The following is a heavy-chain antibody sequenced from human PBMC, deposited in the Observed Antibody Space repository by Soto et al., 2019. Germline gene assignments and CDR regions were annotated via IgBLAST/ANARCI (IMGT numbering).Heavy chain of an antibody. V-gene: IGHV3-23*01. CDR3: AKEYSDCGGDCYWQYFQH. Sequence: GGSLRLSCAASGFTFSSYAMSWVRQAPGKGLEWVSAISGSGGSTYYADSVKGRFTISRDNSKNTLYLQMNSLRAEDTAVYYCAKEYSDCGGDCYWQYFQHWGQGTLVTVSS. D-gene: IGHD2-21*02. J-gene: IGHJ1*01. CDR1: GFTFSSYA. CDR2: ISGSGGST.